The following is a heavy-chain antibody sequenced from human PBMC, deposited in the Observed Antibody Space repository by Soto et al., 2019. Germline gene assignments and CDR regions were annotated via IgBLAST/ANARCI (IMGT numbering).Heavy chain of an antibody. D-gene: IGHD6-19*01. Sequence: PGGSLRLSCAASGFTFSSYGMHWVRQAPGKGLEWVAVISYDGSNKYYADSVKGRFTISRDNSKNTLYLQMNSLRAEDTAVYYCAKVFVPNISRLAVAGYDYWGQGTLVTVSS. CDR2: ISYDGSNK. CDR3: AKVFVPNISRLAVAGYDY. V-gene: IGHV3-30*18. J-gene: IGHJ4*02. CDR1: GFTFSSYG.